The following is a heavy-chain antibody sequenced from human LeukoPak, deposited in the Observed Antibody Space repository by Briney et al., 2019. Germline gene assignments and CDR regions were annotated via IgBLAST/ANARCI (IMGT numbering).Heavy chain of an antibody. J-gene: IGHJ4*02. CDR3: ARVNGGAYLIDY. D-gene: IGHD3-16*01. V-gene: IGHV1-18*01. CDR2: ISVYSGDI. CDR1: GYTFSSYD. Sequence: ASVKVSCKASGYTFSSYDINWVRQATGQGLEWMGWISVYSGDINYAQNLQGRVTMTTDTSTSTAYMELRSLTSDDTAVYYCARVNGGAYLIDYWGQGTLVTVSS.